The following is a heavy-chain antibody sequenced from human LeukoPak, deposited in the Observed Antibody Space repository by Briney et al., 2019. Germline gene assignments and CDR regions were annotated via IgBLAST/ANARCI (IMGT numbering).Heavy chain of an antibody. CDR1: GYTFTSYY. Sequence: ASVKVSCKASGYTFTSYYMHWVRQAPGQGLEWMGIINPSGGSTSYAQKFQGRVTISVDTSKNQFSLKLSSVTAADTAVYYCARHSSGWYFDYYYYMDVWGKGTTVTISS. CDR2: INPSGGST. J-gene: IGHJ6*03. V-gene: IGHV1-46*01. D-gene: IGHD6-19*01. CDR3: ARHSSGWYFDYYYYMDV.